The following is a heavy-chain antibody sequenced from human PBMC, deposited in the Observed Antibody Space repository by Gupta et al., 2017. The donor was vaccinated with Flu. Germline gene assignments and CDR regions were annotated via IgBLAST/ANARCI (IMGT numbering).Heavy chain of an antibody. D-gene: IGHD2-21*01. CDR3: AKGASSGHIVVAIPIVPIDS. CDR1: GFTFSNYA. V-gene: IGHV3-23*01. CDR2: VSDNAGST. Sequence: EVQLLESGGGLVQPGGSLRLSCAASGFTFSNYAMNWVRQAPGKGLEWVSSVSDNAGSTYYADSVKGRFTISRDNSKNTLFLQMNNLRAEDTALYYCAKGASSGHIVVAIPIVPIDSWGQGTLVTVSS. J-gene: IGHJ4*02.